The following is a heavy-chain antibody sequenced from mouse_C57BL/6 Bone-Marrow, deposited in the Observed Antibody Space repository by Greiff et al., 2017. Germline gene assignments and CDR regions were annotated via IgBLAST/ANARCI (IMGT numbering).Heavy chain of an antibody. CDR3: AIHDYYSNPYAMDY. CDR1: GFTFSDYY. J-gene: IGHJ4*01. Sequence: EVQGVESGGGLVQPGGSLKLSCAASGFTFSDYYMYWVRQTPEKRLEWVAYISNGGGSTYYPDTVKGRFTISRDNAKNTLYLQMIRLKSKDTAMYYCAIHDYYSNPYAMDYWGQGTSVTVSS. CDR2: ISNGGGST. V-gene: IGHV5-12*01. D-gene: IGHD2-5*01.